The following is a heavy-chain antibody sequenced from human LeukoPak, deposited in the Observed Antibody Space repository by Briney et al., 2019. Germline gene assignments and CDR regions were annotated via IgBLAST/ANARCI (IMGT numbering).Heavy chain of an antibody. V-gene: IGHV3-66*01. CDR3: ARIPTEDDWYFDL. D-gene: IGHD2-21*01. Sequence: GGSLRLSCSASGFTVSDYYMTWVRQAPGKGLEWVSLIYRGGSTYYADSVQGRFTISRDNSKNTLYVQMKSLRAEDTAVYYCARIPTEDDWYFDLWGRGVLVTVSS. CDR1: GFTVSDYY. J-gene: IGHJ2*01. CDR2: IYRGGST.